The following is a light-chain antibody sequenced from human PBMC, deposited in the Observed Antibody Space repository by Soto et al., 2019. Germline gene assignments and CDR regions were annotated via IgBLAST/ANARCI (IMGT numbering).Light chain of an antibody. Sequence: EIVMTQSPATLSVSPGEGATLSCRASQSVTSNLAWYQQKPGQAPRLLIYGASSRATGIPARFSGSGSGTEFTLSISSLQSEDFAVYYCQQYNNWPLTFGQGTKVEIK. CDR3: QQYNNWPLT. J-gene: IGKJ1*01. V-gene: IGKV3-15*01. CDR2: GAS. CDR1: QSVTSN.